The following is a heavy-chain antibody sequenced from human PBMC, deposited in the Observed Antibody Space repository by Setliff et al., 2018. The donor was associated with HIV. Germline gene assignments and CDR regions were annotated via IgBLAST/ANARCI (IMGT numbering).Heavy chain of an antibody. D-gene: IGHD6-13*01. V-gene: IGHV4-4*07. Sequence: SETLSLTCTVSGGSISSYYWSWIRQPAGKRLEFIGRISAAGTINYNPSLRSRVTLSVDASEYQFSLTVNSVTAADTAMYFCARDEVRATGSWWDQSASWYLYYWGHGILFTVSS. J-gene: IGHJ4*01. CDR1: GGSISSYY. CDR2: ISAAGTI. CDR3: ARDEVRATGSWWDQSASWYLYY.